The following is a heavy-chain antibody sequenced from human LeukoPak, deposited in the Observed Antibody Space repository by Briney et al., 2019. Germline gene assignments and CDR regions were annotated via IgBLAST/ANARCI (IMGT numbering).Heavy chain of an antibody. CDR1: GGTFSSYA. CDR3: ARVGSSTTTPFDY. J-gene: IGHJ4*02. V-gene: IGHV1-69*04. CDR2: IIPILGIA. Sequence: ASVKVSCKASGGTFSSYAISWVRQAPGQGLEWMGRIIPILGIANYAQKFQGRVTITADKSTSTAYMELSSLRSDDTAVYYCARVGSSTTTPFDYWGQGTLVTVSS. D-gene: IGHD1-26*01.